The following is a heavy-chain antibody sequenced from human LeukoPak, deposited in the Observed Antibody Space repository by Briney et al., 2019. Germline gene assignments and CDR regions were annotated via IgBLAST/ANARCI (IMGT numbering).Heavy chain of an antibody. Sequence: PGRSLRLSCAASGFTFSSYSMNWVRQAPGKGLEWVSSISSSSSYIYYADSVKGRFTISRDNAKNSLYLQMNSLRAEDTAVYYCASFSPPCSGGSCHAFDYWGQGTLVTVSS. J-gene: IGHJ4*02. CDR2: ISSSSSYI. D-gene: IGHD2-15*01. CDR1: GFTFSSYS. CDR3: ASFSPPCSGGSCHAFDY. V-gene: IGHV3-21*01.